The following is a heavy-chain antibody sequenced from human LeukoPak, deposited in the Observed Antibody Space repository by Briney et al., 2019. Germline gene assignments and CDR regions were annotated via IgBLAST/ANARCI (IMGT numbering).Heavy chain of an antibody. Sequence: GGSLRLSCAASGFSFSSHGMHGVRQAPGKGVEGVAVISNDGTIKLYGDSVKGRFTISRDDSKNTLYLQMNSLKTEDTAVYYCAKDRAFQAAGVTDHWGQGTLVTVSS. CDR2: ISNDGTIK. D-gene: IGHD3-10*01. J-gene: IGHJ4*02. CDR1: GFSFSSHG. V-gene: IGHV3-30*18. CDR3: AKDRAFQAAGVTDH.